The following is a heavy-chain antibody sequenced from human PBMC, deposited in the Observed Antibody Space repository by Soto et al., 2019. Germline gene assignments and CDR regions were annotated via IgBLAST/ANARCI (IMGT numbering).Heavy chain of an antibody. J-gene: IGHJ5*02. CDR1: GGTFSSYA. CDR3: ARARSIAAAGTLWFDP. V-gene: IGHV1-69*13. Sequence: GASVKVSCKASGGTFSSYAISWVRQAPGQGLEWMGGIIPIFGTANYAQKFQGRVTITADESTSTAYMELSSLRSEDTAVYYCARARSIAAAGTLWFDPWGKGTLVTVS. D-gene: IGHD6-13*01. CDR2: IIPIFGTA.